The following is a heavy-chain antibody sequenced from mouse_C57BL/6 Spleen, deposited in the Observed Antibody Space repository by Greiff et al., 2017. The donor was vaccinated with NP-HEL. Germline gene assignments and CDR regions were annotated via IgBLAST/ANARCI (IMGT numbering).Heavy chain of an antibody. CDR3: AIGTLTGTPWFAY. D-gene: IGHD4-1*01. CDR2: IHPSDSDT. J-gene: IGHJ3*01. V-gene: IGHV1-74*01. CDR1: GYTFTSYW. Sequence: QVQLKQPGAELVKPGASVKVSCKASGYTFTSYWMHWVKQRPGQGLEWIGRIHPSDSDTNYNQKFKGKATLTVDKSSSTAYMQLSSLTSEDSAVYYCAIGTLTGTPWFAYWGQGTLVTVSA.